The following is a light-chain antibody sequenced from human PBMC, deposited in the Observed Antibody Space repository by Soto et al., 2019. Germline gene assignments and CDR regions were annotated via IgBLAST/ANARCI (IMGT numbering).Light chain of an antibody. CDR1: TGAVTSGHY. CDR3: SLSYSGVPV. V-gene: IGLV7-46*01. J-gene: IGLJ2*01. Sequence: QAVVTQEPSLTVSPGGTVTLTCGSSTGAVTSGHYPYWYQQKPGQAPRPLIYDTNKKHSWTPARFSGSLLGGKAALTLSGAQPEDEAEYFCSLSYSGVPVCGGGTKVTVL. CDR2: DTN.